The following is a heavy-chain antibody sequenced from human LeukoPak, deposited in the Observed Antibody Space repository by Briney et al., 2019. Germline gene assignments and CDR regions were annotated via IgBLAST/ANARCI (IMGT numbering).Heavy chain of an antibody. V-gene: IGHV1-2*02. CDR2: INPNSGGT. CDR3: ARGSLNVDTAMASFADYYYMDV. Sequence: ASVKVSCKASGYTFTGYYMHWVRQAPGQGLEWMGWINPNSGGTNYAQKFQGRVTMTRDTSISTAYMELSRLRSDDTAVYYCARGSLNVDTAMASFADYYYMDVWGKGTTVTVSS. CDR1: GYTFTGYY. J-gene: IGHJ6*03. D-gene: IGHD5-18*01.